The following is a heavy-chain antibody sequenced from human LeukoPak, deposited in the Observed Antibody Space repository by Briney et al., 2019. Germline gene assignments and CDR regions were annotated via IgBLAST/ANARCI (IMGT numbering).Heavy chain of an antibody. D-gene: IGHD2-2*01. Sequence: ASVKVSCKASGYTFTSYGISWVRQAPGQGLEWMGWISAYNGNTNYAQKLQGRVTMTTDTSTSTAYMGLRSLRSDDTAVYYCAREGGSSTSSNWFDPWGRGTLVTVSS. CDR2: ISAYNGNT. CDR1: GYTFTSYG. J-gene: IGHJ5*02. CDR3: AREGGSSTSSNWFDP. V-gene: IGHV1-18*01.